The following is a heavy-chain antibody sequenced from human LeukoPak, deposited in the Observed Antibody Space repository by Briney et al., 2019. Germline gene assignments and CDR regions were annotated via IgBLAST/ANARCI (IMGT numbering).Heavy chain of an antibody. CDR3: ARGRITMIAT. CDR1: GFTFSSYA. Sequence: GGSLRLSCAASGFTFSSYAMHWVRQAPGKGLEWMAVISYDGSNKYYADSVKGRFTISRDNSKNTLYLQMNSLRAEDTAVYYCARGRITMIATWGQGTLVTVSS. V-gene: IGHV3-30*04. D-gene: IGHD3-22*01. CDR2: ISYDGSNK. J-gene: IGHJ5*02.